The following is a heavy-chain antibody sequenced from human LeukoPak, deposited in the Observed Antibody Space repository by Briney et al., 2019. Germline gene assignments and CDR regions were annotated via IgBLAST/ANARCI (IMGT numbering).Heavy chain of an antibody. CDR2: IIPIFGTA. D-gene: IGHD6-19*01. V-gene: IGHV1-69*13. CDR3: ARAGSVAVAGTLTFDY. J-gene: IGHJ4*02. CDR1: GGTFSSYA. Sequence: GASVKVSCKASGGTFSSYAISWVRQAPGQGLEWMGGIIPIFGTANYAQKFQGRVTITADESTSTAYMELSSLRSEDTAVYYCARAGSVAVAGTLTFDYWGQGTLVTVSS.